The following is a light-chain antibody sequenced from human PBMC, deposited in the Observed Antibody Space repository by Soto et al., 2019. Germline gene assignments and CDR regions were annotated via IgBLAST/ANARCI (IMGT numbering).Light chain of an antibody. Sequence: DIQMTQSPSTLSASVGDRVTITCRASQSISSWLAWYQQKPGKAPKLLIYDASSLESGVPSRFSGSGSGTEFTLTISSLQPDDVSTYYCQQFNSYSAAFGQGTKVDIK. V-gene: IGKV1-5*01. CDR2: DAS. J-gene: IGKJ1*01. CDR3: QQFNSYSAA. CDR1: QSISSW.